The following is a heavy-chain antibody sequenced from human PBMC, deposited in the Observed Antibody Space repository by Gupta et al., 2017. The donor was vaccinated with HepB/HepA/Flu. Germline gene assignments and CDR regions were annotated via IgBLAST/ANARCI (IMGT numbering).Heavy chain of an antibody. V-gene: IGHV3-48*02. CDR3: ATFSYCSGGSCYSPAGSAFEI. CDR2: ISTSSSTI. Sequence: EVQLVESGGGLVQPGGSLRLSCAASGFTFSSYSMNWVRQAPGKGLEWVSFISTSSSTIYYADSVKGRFTISRDNAKNSLYLQMNSLRDEDTAVYYCATFSYCSGGSCYSPAGSAFEIWGQGTMVTVSS. D-gene: IGHD2-15*01. CDR1: GFTFSSYS. J-gene: IGHJ3*02.